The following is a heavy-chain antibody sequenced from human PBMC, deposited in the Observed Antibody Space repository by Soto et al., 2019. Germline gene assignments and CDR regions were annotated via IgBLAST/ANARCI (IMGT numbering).Heavy chain of an antibody. Sequence: ETLSLTCTVSGGSISSSSYYWGWIRQPPGKGLEWIGSIYYSGSTYYNPSLKSRVTISVDTSKNQFSLKLSSVTAADTAVYYCARLIRSGRPNWFDPWGQGTLVTVSS. CDR1: GGSISSSSYY. CDR2: IYYSGST. V-gene: IGHV4-39*01. CDR3: ARLIRSGRPNWFDP. D-gene: IGHD3-10*01. J-gene: IGHJ5*02.